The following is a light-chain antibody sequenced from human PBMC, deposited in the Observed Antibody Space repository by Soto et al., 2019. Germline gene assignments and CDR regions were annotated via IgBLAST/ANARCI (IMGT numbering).Light chain of an antibody. J-gene: IGKJ2*01. Sequence: DIQVTQSPSSVSASVGDRVTITCRATRDISRWLAWYQQKPGKAPKLVIYAASNLQSGVPSRFSGSGSGTDFTLTINSLQPDDFATYYCQQSNIFPYTFGQGTKLEI. V-gene: IGKV1-12*01. CDR1: RDISRW. CDR3: QQSNIFPYT. CDR2: AAS.